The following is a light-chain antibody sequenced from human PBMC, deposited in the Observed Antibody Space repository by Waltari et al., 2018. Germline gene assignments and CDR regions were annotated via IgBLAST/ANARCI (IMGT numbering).Light chain of an antibody. J-gene: IGKJ1*01. CDR3: QQSSRTPPWT. CDR2: AVS. Sequence: DIQMTQSPSSLSASVGDSVTITCRASQSISIYLNCYQTKPGKAPKLLISAVSSLQSGVPTRVSGSGSGTDFALTISSLQPEDCATYYCQQSSRTPPWTFGQGTQVEIK. V-gene: IGKV1-39*01. CDR1: QSISIY.